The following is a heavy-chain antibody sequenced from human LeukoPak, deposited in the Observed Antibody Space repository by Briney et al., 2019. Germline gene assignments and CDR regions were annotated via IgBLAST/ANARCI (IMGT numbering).Heavy chain of an antibody. V-gene: IGHV3-7*01. CDR3: ARERGWELPSSFDS. Sequence: GGSLRLSCAASGFTFNNYWMSWVRQAPGKGLEWVANIKPDGGDKYYVGSVEGRFTISRDNDKNSMCLQMNGLRAEDTAVYYCARERGWELPSSFDSWGQGTLVTVSS. J-gene: IGHJ4*02. CDR1: GFTFNNYW. D-gene: IGHD1-26*01. CDR2: IKPDGGDK.